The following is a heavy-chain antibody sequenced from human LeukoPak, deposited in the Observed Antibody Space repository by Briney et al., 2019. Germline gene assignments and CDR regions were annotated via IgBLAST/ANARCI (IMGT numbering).Heavy chain of an antibody. CDR3: ASSSSWYSGLDY. CDR2: IYGGGST. Sequence: GGSLRLSCAASGFTVSSNYMSWVRPAPGKGLEWVSVIYGGGSTYYADSVKGRFTMSRDNSKNTLYLQMNSLRAEDTAVYYCASSSSWYSGLDYWGQGTLVTVSS. CDR1: GFTVSSNY. V-gene: IGHV3-53*01. D-gene: IGHD6-13*01. J-gene: IGHJ4*02.